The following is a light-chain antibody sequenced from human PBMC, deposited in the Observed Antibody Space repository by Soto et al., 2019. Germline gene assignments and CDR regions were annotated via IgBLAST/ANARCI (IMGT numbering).Light chain of an antibody. CDR2: GGS. J-gene: IGLJ1*01. CDR1: SSNIGAGYD. V-gene: IGLV1-40*01. Sequence: QSVLTQPPSVSGAPGQRVTISCTGNSSNIGAGYDVHWYQHQPGTAPKLLIYGGSSRPSGVPDRFSGSKSGTSASLAITGLQAEDEADYYCQSYDRSLSGTVFGTGTKVTVL. CDR3: QSYDRSLSGTV.